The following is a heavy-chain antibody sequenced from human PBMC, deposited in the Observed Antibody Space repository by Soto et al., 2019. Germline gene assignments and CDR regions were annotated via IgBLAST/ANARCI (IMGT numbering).Heavy chain of an antibody. CDR2: IYYSGST. J-gene: IGHJ6*03. CDR3: ARLDCSSTSCYSSYYYMDV. V-gene: IGHV4-39*01. CDR1: GGSISSSSYY. D-gene: IGHD2-2*02. Sequence: SETLSLTCTVSGGSISSSSYYWGWIRQPPGKGLEWIGSIYYSGSTYYNPSLKSRVTISVDTSKNQFSLKLSSVTAADTAVYYCARLDCSSTSCYSSYYYMDVWGKGTTVTVSS.